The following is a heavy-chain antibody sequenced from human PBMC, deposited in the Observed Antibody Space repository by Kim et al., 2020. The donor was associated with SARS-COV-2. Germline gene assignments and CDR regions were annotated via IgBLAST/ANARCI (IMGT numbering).Heavy chain of an antibody. J-gene: IGHJ4*02. Sequence: GGSLRLSCAASGFTFSSYAMHWVRQAPGKGLEWVAVISYDGSNKYYADSVKGRFTISRDNSKNTLYLQMNSLRAEDTAVYYCARVGERYCSSTSCYLDYWGQGTLVTVSS. D-gene: IGHD2-2*01. CDR3: ARVGERYCSSTSCYLDY. CDR2: ISYDGSNK. V-gene: IGHV3-30*04. CDR1: GFTFSSYA.